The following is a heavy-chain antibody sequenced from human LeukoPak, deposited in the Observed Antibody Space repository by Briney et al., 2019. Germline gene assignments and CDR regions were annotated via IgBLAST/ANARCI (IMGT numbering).Heavy chain of an antibody. CDR1: GYTFTGYY. J-gene: IGHJ3*01. CDR2: IKPNSGDT. Sequence: ASVKVSCKASGYTFTGYYLHWVRQAPGQGLEWMGWIKPNSGDTNYAQKLQGRVTMTRDTSTTTTYMELSRLRSDHTAMYHCAIKLEFLAAFDVWGQGTVVTVSS. CDR3: AIKLEFLAAFDV. V-gene: IGHV1-2*02. D-gene: IGHD3-3*02.